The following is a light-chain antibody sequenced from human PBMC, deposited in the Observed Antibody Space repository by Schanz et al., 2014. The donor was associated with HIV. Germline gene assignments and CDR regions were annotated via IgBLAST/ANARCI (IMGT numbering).Light chain of an antibody. Sequence: DLQLTQSPSSLSASVGDRVTITCRASQSISNWLAWYQQKPGKAPKLLIYEASSLETGVPSTFSGSGSETEFTLTISSLQTDDFATYYCQQYNSYSYTFGQGTKLEIK. V-gene: IGKV1-5*03. J-gene: IGKJ2*01. CDR2: EAS. CDR3: QQYNSYSYT. CDR1: QSISNW.